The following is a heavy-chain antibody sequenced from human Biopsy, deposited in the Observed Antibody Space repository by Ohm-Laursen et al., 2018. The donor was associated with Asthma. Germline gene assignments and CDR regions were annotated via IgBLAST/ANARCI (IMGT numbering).Heavy chain of an antibody. J-gene: IGHJ3*02. CDR3: VRDGTDDAFDI. V-gene: IGHV3-30*03. D-gene: IGHD1-1*01. CDR1: GFSFSNFA. Sequence: SLRLSCSASGFSFSNFAIHWVRQAPGKGLEWEGVISKYASTQDYADSVKGRFTMARDNSKNTLDLQMNSLREEDTAVYYCVRDGTDDAFDIWGQGTVVSVSS. CDR2: ISKYASTQ.